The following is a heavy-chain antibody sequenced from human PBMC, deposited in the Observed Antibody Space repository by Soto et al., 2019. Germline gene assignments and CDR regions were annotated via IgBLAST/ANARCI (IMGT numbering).Heavy chain of an antibody. D-gene: IGHD3-3*01. Sequence: WGSLRFSCEASGFTFSTYWMHWVRQAPGKGLVWVSRIKSDGSDTTYADSVKGRFTISRDNAKNTLYLQMNSLRAEDTAVYYCARARFDYYDFWSSSSDYLDYWGQGTLVTVSS. V-gene: IGHV3-74*03. CDR2: IKSDGSDT. J-gene: IGHJ4*02. CDR1: GFTFSTYW. CDR3: ARARFDYYDFWSSSSDYLDY.